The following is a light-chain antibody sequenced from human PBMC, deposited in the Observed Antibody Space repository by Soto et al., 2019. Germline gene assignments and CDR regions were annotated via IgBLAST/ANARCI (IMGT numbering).Light chain of an antibody. J-gene: IGKJ2*02. CDR1: QTVYTY. CDR2: AAS. V-gene: IGKV1-39*01. CDR3: QQSYSAPRT. Sequence: IQMTQSPSSLSASVGDRVTITCRASQTVYTYLIWYQQKPGKAPTLLIYAASSLKSGVRSKFSGSGSGTDFTLNSSSLHPLDFSTNYCQQSYSAPRTCGQGTKLEIK.